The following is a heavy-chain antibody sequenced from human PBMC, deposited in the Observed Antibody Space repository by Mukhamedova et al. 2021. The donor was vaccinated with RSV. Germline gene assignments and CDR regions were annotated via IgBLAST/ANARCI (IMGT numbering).Heavy chain of an antibody. D-gene: IGHD3-10*01. CDR3: TTGMYYYYMDV. CDR2: IKSKTDGGAI. J-gene: IGHJ6*03. Sequence: MNWVRQAPGKGLEWVGRIKSKTDGGAIDYAVPVKGRFTISRDDSKTTLYLQMNSLKTEDTAVYYCTTGMYYYYMDVWGKGPTVT. V-gene: IGHV3-15*07.